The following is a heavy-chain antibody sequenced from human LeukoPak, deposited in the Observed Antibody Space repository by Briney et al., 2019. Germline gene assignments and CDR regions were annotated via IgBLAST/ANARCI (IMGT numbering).Heavy chain of an antibody. CDR3: ARGRYCSSTSCHFDY. V-gene: IGHV4-34*01. CDR2: INHSGST. J-gene: IGHJ4*02. CDR1: GGSCSGYY. Sequence: SETLSLTCAVYGGSCSGYYWSWIRQPPGKGLEWIGEINHSGSTNYNPSLKSRVTISVDTSKNQFSLKLSSVTAADTAVYYCARGRYCSSTSCHFDYWGQGTLVTVSS. D-gene: IGHD2-2*01.